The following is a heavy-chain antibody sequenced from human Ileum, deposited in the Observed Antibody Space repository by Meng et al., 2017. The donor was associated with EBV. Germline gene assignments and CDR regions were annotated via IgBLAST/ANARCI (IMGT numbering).Heavy chain of an antibody. Sequence: ALLVLSGDGVKQRGAELTVSCKPSGSTFTDSNIRWLRWAPGQGLEWKGWIKPSRGGTNDAQKFKGSVTMPRDTSMSTAYIELSRLRSDDTAVYYCARDWEACWAVFDYWGQGTLVTVSS. CDR3: ARDWEACWAVFDY. D-gene: IGHD1-26*01. CDR2: IKPSRGGT. J-gene: IGHJ4*02. CDR1: GSTFTDSN. V-gene: IGHV1-2*04.